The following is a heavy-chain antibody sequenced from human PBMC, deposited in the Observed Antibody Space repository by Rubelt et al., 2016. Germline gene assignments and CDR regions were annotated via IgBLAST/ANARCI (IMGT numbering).Heavy chain of an antibody. CDR3: ARGLTPYNWFDP. CDR2: ISAYNGNA. CDR1: GYTFTSYD. D-gene: IGHD4-23*01. J-gene: IGHJ5*02. Sequence: QVQLVQSGSELKKPGASVKVSCKASGYTFTSYDINWVRQATGQGLEWMGWISAYNGNANCATKVQGGVTMTTDPSTRTAYRELRSLRADDTAVYYCARGLTPYNWFDPWGQGTLVTVSS. V-gene: IGHV1-18*01.